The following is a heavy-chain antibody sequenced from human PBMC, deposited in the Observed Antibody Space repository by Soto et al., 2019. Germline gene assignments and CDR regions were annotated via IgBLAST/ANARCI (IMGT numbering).Heavy chain of an antibody. V-gene: IGHV1-8*02. CDR3: VGGNFRY. CDR2: MNPKSGNT. J-gene: IGHJ4*02. CDR1: GYNFYSFD. Sequence: ASVKVSCKASGYNFYSFDIYWVRQATGHGLEWMGWMNPKSGNTGYAQELRGRVTMTRNTSNSTAYMELTSLTSDDTGVYYCVGGNFRYRGQGTLVTVPQ.